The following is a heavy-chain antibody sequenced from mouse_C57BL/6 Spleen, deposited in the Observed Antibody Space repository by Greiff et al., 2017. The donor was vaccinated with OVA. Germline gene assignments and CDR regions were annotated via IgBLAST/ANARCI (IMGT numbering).Heavy chain of an antibody. D-gene: IGHD3-3*01. Sequence: EVQGVESGGGLVQPGGSLSLSCAASGFTFTDYYMSWVRQPPGKALEWLGFIRTKANGYTTEYSASVKGRFTISRDNSQSILYLQMNALRAEDSATEYGARYRDYYARDYWGQGTSVTVSA. J-gene: IGHJ4*01. CDR2: IRTKANGYTT. CDR1: GFTFTDYY. V-gene: IGHV7-3*01. CDR3: ARYRDYYARDY.